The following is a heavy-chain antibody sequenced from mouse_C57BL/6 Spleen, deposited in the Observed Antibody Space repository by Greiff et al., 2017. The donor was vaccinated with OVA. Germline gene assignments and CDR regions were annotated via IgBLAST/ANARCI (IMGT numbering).Heavy chain of an antibody. CDR3: AREEGLTTVVAEWYFDV. V-gene: IGHV5-4*01. Sequence: EVQRVESGGGLVKPGGSLKLSCAASGFTFSSYAMSWVRQTPEKRLAWVATISDGGSYTYYPDNVKGRFTISRDNAKNNLYLQMSHLKSEDTAMYYCAREEGLTTVVAEWYFDVWGTGTTVTVSS. D-gene: IGHD1-1*01. J-gene: IGHJ1*03. CDR1: GFTFSSYA. CDR2: ISDGGSYT.